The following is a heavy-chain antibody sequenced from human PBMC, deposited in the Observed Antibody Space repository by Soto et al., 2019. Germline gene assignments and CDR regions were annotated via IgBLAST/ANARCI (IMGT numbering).Heavy chain of an antibody. CDR3: ARRSGYSYGYCMDV. CDR2: INPNSGGT. Sequence: ASVKVSCKASGYTFTGYYMHWVRQAPGQGLEWMGWINPNSGGTNYAQKFQDRVTMTRDTSISTAYMELSRLRSDDTAVYYCARRSGYSYGYCMDVWGQGTTVTVSS. J-gene: IGHJ6*02. CDR1: GYTFTGYY. D-gene: IGHD5-18*01. V-gene: IGHV1-2*02.